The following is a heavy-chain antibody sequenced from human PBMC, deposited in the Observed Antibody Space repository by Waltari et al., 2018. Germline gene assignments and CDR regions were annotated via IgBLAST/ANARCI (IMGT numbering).Heavy chain of an antibody. D-gene: IGHD2-15*01. CDR2: VGTKTNSHAT. CDR1: GFNLSGSA. CDR3: TRVAKVRNSSQFDY. V-gene: IGHV3-73*01. J-gene: IGHJ4*02. Sequence: EVQLVESGGGVVRPGESLKLSCVVSGFNLSGSAIHWVRQRSGEGLGWVGRVGTKTNSHATFDCPSVEGRFSISRDDSQNTAYLQMNSLEIDDTAVYFCTRVAKVRNSSQFDYWGQGTLVTVSS.